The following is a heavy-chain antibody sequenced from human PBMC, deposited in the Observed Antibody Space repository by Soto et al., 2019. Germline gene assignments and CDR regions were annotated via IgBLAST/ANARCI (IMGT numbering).Heavy chain of an antibody. CDR2: INPDDGGP. D-gene: IGHD2-21*01. J-gene: IGHJ3*01. CDR3: ARGIFWWGSDAFDL. CDR1: GYAFTRKY. Sequence: QVQLVQSGAEVKKPGASVKVSCRASGYAFTRKYLHWVRQAPGQGLEWMGIINPDDGGPIYAPKFRDRVIMTRDTSTSTVYMELASLRSEDTAVYYCARGIFWWGSDAFDLWGQGTTVSVSS. V-gene: IGHV1-46*01.